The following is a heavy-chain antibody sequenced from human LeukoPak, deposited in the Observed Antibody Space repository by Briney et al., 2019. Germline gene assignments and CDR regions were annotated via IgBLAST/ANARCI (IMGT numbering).Heavy chain of an antibody. CDR1: GGTFSSYA. CDR3: ARTSSTVNADDY. D-gene: IGHD4-17*01. J-gene: IGHJ4*02. V-gene: IGHV1-69*05. CDR2: IIPIFGTA. Sequence: SVKVSCKASGGTFSSYAISWVRQAPGQGLEWMGGIIPIFGTANYAQKFQGRVTMTTDTSTSTAYMELRSLRSDDTAVYYCARTSSTVNADDYWGQGTLVTVSS.